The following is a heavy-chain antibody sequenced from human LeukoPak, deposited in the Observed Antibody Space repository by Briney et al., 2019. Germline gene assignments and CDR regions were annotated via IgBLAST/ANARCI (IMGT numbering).Heavy chain of an antibody. Sequence: PSETLSLTCTVSGGSISSGGYSWSWIRQPPGKGLEWIGYIYHSGSTYYNPSLKSRVTMSVDTSKNQFSLKLSSVTAADTAVYYCARDKGSSSWYEAFDIWGQGTMVTVSS. CDR1: GGSISSGGYS. D-gene: IGHD6-13*01. CDR3: ARDKGSSSWYEAFDI. V-gene: IGHV4-30-2*01. CDR2: IYHSGST. J-gene: IGHJ3*02.